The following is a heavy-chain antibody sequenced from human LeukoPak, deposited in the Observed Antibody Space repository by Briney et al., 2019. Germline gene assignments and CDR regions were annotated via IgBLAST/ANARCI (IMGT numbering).Heavy chain of an antibody. CDR2: IYYSGST. J-gene: IGHJ4*02. V-gene: IGHV4-59*08. D-gene: IGHD2-2*01. CDR3: ARSVVVPAAIEL. CDR1: GGSISCYY. Sequence: SETLSLTCTVSGGSISCYYWSWIRQPPGKGLEWIGYIYYSGSTNYNPSLKSRVTISVDTSKNQFSLKLSSVTAADTAVYYCARSVVVPAAIELWGQGTLVTVSS.